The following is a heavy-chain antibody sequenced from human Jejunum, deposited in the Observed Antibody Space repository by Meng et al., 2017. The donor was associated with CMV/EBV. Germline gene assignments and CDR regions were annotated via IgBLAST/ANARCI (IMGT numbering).Heavy chain of an antibody. CDR3: ARDSFGVLINEYNCFDP. CDR2: VYYSGST. Sequence: SIRGSPLYWGWIRQPPGKGLEWIASVYYSGSTYYNPSLRSRVSISVDTSKNLFSLQLSSVTAADTAVYYCARDSFGVLINEYNCFDPWGQGTLVTVSS. V-gene: IGHV4-39*07. CDR1: SIRGSPLY. J-gene: IGHJ5*02. D-gene: IGHD3-3*01.